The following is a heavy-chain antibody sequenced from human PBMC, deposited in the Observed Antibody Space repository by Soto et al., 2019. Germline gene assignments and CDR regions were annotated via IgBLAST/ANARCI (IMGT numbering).Heavy chain of an antibody. Sequence: PSETLSLTCAVSGYSISSSNWWGWIRQPPGKGLEWIGYIYYSGTTYYNPSLKSRVTMSVDTSKNQFSLKLTSVTAVDTAVYYCVTDSNSRVVGVTLFDYWGQGTLVTVSS. J-gene: IGHJ4*02. CDR2: IYYSGTT. D-gene: IGHD1-26*01. V-gene: IGHV4-28*03. CDR3: VTDSNSRVVGVTLFDY. CDR1: GYSISSSNW.